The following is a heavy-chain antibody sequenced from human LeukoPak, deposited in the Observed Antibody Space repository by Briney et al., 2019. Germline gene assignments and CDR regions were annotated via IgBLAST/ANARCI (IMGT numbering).Heavy chain of an antibody. CDR2: INHSGST. CDR3: ARGPKMATIPRPFGV. CDR1: GGSFSGYY. Sequence: SETLSLTCAVYGGSFSGYYWSWIRQPPGKGLEWIGEINHSGSTNYNPSLKSRVTISVDTSKNQFSLKLSSVTAADTAVYYCARGPKMATIPRPFGVWGQGTLVTVSS. D-gene: IGHD5-12*01. J-gene: IGHJ4*02. V-gene: IGHV4-34*01.